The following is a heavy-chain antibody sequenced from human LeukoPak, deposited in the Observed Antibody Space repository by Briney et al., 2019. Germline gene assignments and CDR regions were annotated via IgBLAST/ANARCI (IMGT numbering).Heavy chain of an antibody. J-gene: IGHJ4*02. V-gene: IGHV1-69*04. CDR2: IIPILGIA. Sequence: ASVKVSCKASGGTFSSYAISWVRQAPGQGLEWMGRIIPILGIANYAQKFQGRVTITADKSTSTAYMELSSLRSEDTAVHYCARHYCGGDCYVDYWGQGTLVTVSS. CDR1: GGTFSSYA. D-gene: IGHD2-21*02. CDR3: ARHYCGGDCYVDY.